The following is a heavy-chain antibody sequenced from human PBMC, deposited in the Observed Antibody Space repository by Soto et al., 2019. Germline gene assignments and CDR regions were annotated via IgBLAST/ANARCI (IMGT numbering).Heavy chain of an antibody. V-gene: IGHV4-34*01. CDR1: GGSFSGYY. Sequence: SETLSLTCAVYGGSFSGYYWSWIRQPPGKGLEWIGEINHSGSTNYNPSPKSRVTISVDTSKNQFSLKLSSVTAADTAVYYCARGSRSYYPYYYYGMDVWGQGTTVTVSS. CDR3: ARGSRSYYPYYYYGMDV. CDR2: INHSGST. J-gene: IGHJ6*02. D-gene: IGHD1-26*01.